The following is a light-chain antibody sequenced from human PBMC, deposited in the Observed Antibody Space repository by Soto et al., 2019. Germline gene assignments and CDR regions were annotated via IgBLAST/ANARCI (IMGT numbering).Light chain of an antibody. CDR3: QQYGSSPLT. J-gene: IGKJ4*01. Sequence: EIVVTQSPGTLFLSPGEIATLSCRASQSVSSSYLALYQQKPGQAPRLLIYGASSRATGIPDRFSGSGSGTDFTLTISRLEPEDFAVYYCQQYGSSPLTFGGGTKVEIK. CDR2: GAS. V-gene: IGKV3-20*01. CDR1: QSVSSSY.